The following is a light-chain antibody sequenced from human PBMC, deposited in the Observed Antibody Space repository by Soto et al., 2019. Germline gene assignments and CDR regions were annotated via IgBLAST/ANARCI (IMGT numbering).Light chain of an antibody. J-gene: IGKJ1*01. Sequence: AIRMTQSPSSFSASTGDRVSITCRATQDIGTYLAWYQQIPGKAPKLLIYDASTLQTGVPSRFSGSGSGTDFTLTISYLQSEDFGTYYCQQFYNYPRTFVQGSKVDNK. CDR1: QDIGTY. V-gene: IGKV1-8*01. CDR2: DAS. CDR3: QQFYNYPRT.